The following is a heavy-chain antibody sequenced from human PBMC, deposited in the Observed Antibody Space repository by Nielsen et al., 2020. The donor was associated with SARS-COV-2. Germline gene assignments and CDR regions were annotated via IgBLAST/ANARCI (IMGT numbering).Heavy chain of an antibody. CDR1: GGSISSGDYY. J-gene: IGHJ6*02. Sequence: LRLSCTVSGGSISSGDYYWSWIRQPPGKGLEWIGYIYYSGSTYYNPSLKSRVTISVDTSKNQFSLKLSSVTAADTAVYYCARDRGVVAARTYYYYGMDVWGQGTTVTVSS. CDR3: ARDRGVVAARTYYYYGMDV. V-gene: IGHV4-30-4*01. CDR2: IYYSGST. D-gene: IGHD2-15*01.